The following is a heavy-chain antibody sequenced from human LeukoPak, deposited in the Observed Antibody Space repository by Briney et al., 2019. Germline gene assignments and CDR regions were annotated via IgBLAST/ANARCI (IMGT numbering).Heavy chain of an antibody. D-gene: IGHD6-19*01. Sequence: GGSLRLSCAASGFAFSSCAMNWVRQAPGKGLEWVSAISGSGTSTYYADSVKGRFTISRDNSKNTLYLQVNSLRAEDTAIYYCAKNVQDQWLVLDFWGQGTLVTVSS. CDR3: AKNVQDQWLVLDF. CDR1: GFAFSSCA. CDR2: ISGSGTST. J-gene: IGHJ4*02. V-gene: IGHV3-23*01.